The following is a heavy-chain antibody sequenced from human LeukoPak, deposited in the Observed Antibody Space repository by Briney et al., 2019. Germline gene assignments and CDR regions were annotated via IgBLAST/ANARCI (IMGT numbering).Heavy chain of an antibody. J-gene: IGHJ6*02. Sequence: QTGGSLRLSCAASGFTFSNYWMHWVRQGPGKGLMWVSRIKSDGSETSSAESLEGRFTISRDNARNMLYLQMNSLRPEDTVIYYCTSDRVLYGLDVWGQGTTVTVSS. CDR1: GFTFSNYW. CDR3: TSDRVLYGLDV. V-gene: IGHV3-74*01. CDR2: IKSDGSET.